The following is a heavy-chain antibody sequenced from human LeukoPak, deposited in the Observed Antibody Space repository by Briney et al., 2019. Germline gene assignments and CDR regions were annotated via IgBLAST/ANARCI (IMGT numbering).Heavy chain of an antibody. D-gene: IGHD4-17*01. Sequence: GGSLRLSCAASGFTFSSYALTWVRQAPGEGLQWVSTISGGSGTTYYADSVKGRFTISRDNSKNTLYLQMNSLRAEDTAVYYCAKAHDYGDYFDYWGQGTLVTVSS. V-gene: IGHV3-23*01. CDR3: AKAHDYGDYFDY. CDR1: GFTFSSYA. CDR2: ISGGSGTT. J-gene: IGHJ4*02.